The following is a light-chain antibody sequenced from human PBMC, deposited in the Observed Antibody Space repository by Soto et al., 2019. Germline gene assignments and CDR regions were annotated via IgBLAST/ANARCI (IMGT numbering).Light chain of an antibody. V-gene: IGLV1-44*01. Sequence: QSVLTQPPSASGTPGQRVTISCSGSSSNIGSNTVHWDQQLPGTAPKLLIYSNNQRPSGVPDRFSGSKSGTSASLAISGLQSEDEADYYCAAWDDSLNGPYVFGTGTKVTVL. CDR3: AAWDDSLNGPYV. J-gene: IGLJ1*01. CDR1: SSNIGSNT. CDR2: SNN.